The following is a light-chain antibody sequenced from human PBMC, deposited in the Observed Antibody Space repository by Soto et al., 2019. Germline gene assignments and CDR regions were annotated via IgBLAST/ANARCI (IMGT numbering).Light chain of an antibody. Sequence: QSALTQPASVSGSPGQSITISCTGTSSDVGGYNYVSWYQQHPGKAPKLMIYEVSNRPSGVSNRFSDSKSGNTASLTISGLQADDEADYYCSSHTSSNTVVFGGGTKLTVL. V-gene: IGLV2-14*01. CDR2: EVS. CDR1: SSDVGGYNY. J-gene: IGLJ2*01. CDR3: SSHTSSNTVV.